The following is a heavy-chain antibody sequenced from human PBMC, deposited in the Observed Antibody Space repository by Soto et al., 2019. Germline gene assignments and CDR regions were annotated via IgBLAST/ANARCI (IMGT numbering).Heavy chain of an antibody. D-gene: IGHD3-22*01. Sequence: PSETLSLTCTVSGGSVSSDSYYWSWIRQPPGKGLEWIGYIYYSGSTNYNPSLKSRVTISVDRSKNQFSLKLSSVTAADTAVYYCASTKGIDDSSGYYPIPFYYCGQGTLVTVSS. CDR3: ASTKGIDDSSGYYPIPFYY. CDR2: IYYSGST. J-gene: IGHJ4*02. V-gene: IGHV4-61*01. CDR1: GGSVSSDSYY.